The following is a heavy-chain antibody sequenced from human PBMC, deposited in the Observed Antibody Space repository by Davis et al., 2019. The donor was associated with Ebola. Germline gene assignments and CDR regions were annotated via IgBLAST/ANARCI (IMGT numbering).Heavy chain of an antibody. CDR3: ARGGVAYSDLDY. V-gene: IGHV1-8*01. Sequence: ASVTVSCKASGYTFTGYDINWVRQAPGQGLEWMGWMNPNSGNTGYAQKFQGRVTMTRENSMSTAYMELSSLRSEDTAVYYCARGGVAYSDLDYWGQGTLVAVSS. CDR1: GYTFTGYD. D-gene: IGHD2-21*01. CDR2: MNPNSGNT. J-gene: IGHJ4*02.